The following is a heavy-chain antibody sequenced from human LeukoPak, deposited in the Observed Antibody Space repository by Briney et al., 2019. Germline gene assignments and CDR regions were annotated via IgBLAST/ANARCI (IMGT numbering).Heavy chain of an antibody. CDR2: ISSSSSTI. V-gene: IGHV3-48*04. D-gene: IGHD1-26*01. CDR3: ARSHQRVGIEDY. J-gene: IGHJ4*02. Sequence: PGGSLRLSCAASGFTFSSYVMSWVRQAPGKGLEWVSTISSSSSTIYYADSVRGRFTISRDNAKNSLYLQINSLRADDTAVYYCARSHQRVGIEDYWGQGTLVTVSS. CDR1: GFTFSSYV.